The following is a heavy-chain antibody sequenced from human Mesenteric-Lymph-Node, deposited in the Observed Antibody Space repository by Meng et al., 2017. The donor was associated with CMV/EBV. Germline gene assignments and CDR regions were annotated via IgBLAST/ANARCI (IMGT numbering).Heavy chain of an antibody. CDR1: GGSVSSGSYY. J-gene: IGHJ4*02. Sequence: SGGSVSSGSYYWSWIRQPPGKGLEWIEYIYYSGSTNYNPSLKSRVTISVDTSKNQFSLKLSSVTAADTAVYYCARTLNYDILTGYWYWGQGTLVTVSS. CDR2: IYYSGST. D-gene: IGHD3-9*01. CDR3: ARTLNYDILTGYWY. V-gene: IGHV4-61*01.